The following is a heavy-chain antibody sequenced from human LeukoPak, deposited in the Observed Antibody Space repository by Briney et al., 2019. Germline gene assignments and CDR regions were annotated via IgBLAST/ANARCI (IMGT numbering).Heavy chain of an antibody. J-gene: IGHJ4*02. Sequence: SVKVSCKVSGYMFTELPIHWVRQTPAIGLEWMGGFDPADGEPVYAKNFKDRLTMTEDTSTETAYMELRGLGSEDTAVYYCTAGPDCSSTSCLFEFWGQGTLVTVSS. CDR1: GYMFTELP. CDR3: TAGPDCSSTSCLFEF. CDR2: FDPADGEP. D-gene: IGHD2-2*01. V-gene: IGHV1-24*01.